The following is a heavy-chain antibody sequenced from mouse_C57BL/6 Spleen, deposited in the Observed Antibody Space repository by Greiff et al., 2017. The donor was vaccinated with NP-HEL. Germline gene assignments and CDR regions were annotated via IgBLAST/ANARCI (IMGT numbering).Heavy chain of an antibody. V-gene: IGHV1-18*01. CDR3: AREVYDGYYLDY. Sequence: EVQLQQSGPELVKPGASVKIPCKASGYTFTDYNMDWVKQSHGKSLEWIGDINPNNGGTIYNQKFKGKATLTVDKSSSTAYMELRSLTSEDTAVYYCAREVYDGYYLDYWGQGTTLTVSS. D-gene: IGHD2-3*01. J-gene: IGHJ2*01. CDR2: INPNNGGT. CDR1: GYTFTDYN.